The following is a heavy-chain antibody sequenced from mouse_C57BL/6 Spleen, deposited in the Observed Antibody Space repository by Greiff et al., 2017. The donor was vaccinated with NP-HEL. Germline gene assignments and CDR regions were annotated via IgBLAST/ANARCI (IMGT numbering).Heavy chain of an antibody. V-gene: IGHV1-9*01. CDR3: ARETAALNHGIFAY. CDR2: ILPGSGST. CDR1: GYTFTGYW. D-gene: IGHD3-1*01. Sequence: VQLQQSGAELMKPGASVKLSCKATGYTFTGYWIEWVKQGPEHGLEWIGEILPGSGSTNYNEKFKGKATFTADTSSNTAYMQLSSLTTEDSAIYYCARETAALNHGIFAYWGQGTLVTVSA. J-gene: IGHJ3*01.